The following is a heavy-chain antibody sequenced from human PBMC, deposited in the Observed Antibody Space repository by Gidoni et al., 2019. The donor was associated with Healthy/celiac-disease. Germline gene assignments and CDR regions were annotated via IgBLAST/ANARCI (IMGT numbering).Heavy chain of an antibody. J-gene: IGHJ4*02. V-gene: IGHV3-33*01. CDR2: IWYDGSNK. CDR1: GFTFSYYG. Sequence: QVQLLESGGGVVQPGRSLRLSCAASGFTFSYYGMHWVRQAPGKGREWVAVIWYDGSNKYYADSVKGRFTISRDNSKNTLYLQMNSLRAEDTAVYYCARDRRDGYEPHFDYWGQGTLVTVSS. D-gene: IGHD5-12*01. CDR3: ARDRRDGYEPHFDY.